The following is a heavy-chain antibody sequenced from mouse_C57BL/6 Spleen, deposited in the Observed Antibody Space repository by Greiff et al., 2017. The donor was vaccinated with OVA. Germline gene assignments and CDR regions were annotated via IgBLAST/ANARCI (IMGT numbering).Heavy chain of an antibody. D-gene: IGHD4-1*01. CDR3: AMGAWFAY. Sequence: EVKLMESGPGLAKPSQSLSLSCSVSGYSITSDYWNWIRQFPGNKLEYMGYISYSGSTYYNPSLNSRISITRDTTKNQYYLQLNSVATDDTATYYCAMGAWFAYWGQGTLVTVSA. CDR1: GYSITSDY. V-gene: IGHV3-8*01. J-gene: IGHJ3*01. CDR2: ISYSGST.